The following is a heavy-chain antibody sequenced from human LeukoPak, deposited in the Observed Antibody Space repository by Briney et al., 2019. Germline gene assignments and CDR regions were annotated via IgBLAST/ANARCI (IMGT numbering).Heavy chain of an antibody. CDR2: ISSTGITT. Sequence: PGGSLRLSCAASGFIFTPYEMNWVRQAPGKGLEWVSYISSTGITTYYADSVKGRFTISRDNAKNSLFLQMNSLRAEDTAVYYCARDSFMTTVTIEPASDAFDIWGQGTMVTVSS. CDR3: ARDSFMTTVTIEPASDAFDI. J-gene: IGHJ3*02. CDR1: GFIFTPYE. D-gene: IGHD4-17*01. V-gene: IGHV3-48*03.